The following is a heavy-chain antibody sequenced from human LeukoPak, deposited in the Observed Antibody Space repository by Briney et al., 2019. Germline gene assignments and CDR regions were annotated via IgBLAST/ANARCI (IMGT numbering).Heavy chain of an antibody. J-gene: IGHJ6*03. CDR2: ITTSSSYT. CDR1: GFSFSSYN. D-gene: IGHD3-16*01. Sequence: GGSLRLSCEASGFSFSSYNMDWVRQTPGKELEWISSITTSSSYTFYADSVKGRFTISRDNARNSLYLQMNSLTAEDTAVYYCYVHHYYYYMDVWGKGTTVTVSS. CDR3: YVHHYYYYMDV. V-gene: IGHV3-21*01.